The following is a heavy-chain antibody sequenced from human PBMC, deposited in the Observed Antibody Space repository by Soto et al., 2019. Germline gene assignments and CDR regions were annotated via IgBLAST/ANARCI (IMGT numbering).Heavy chain of an antibody. CDR3: GRGATEWFDP. V-gene: IGHV4-59*01. Sequence: SETLSLTCTVSGGSISSYYWSWIRQPPGKGLEWIGYIYYSGSTNYNPSLKSRVTISVDTSKNQFSLKLSSVTAADTAVYYCGRGATEWFDPWGQGTLVTVSS. J-gene: IGHJ5*02. CDR2: IYYSGST. CDR1: GGSISSYY.